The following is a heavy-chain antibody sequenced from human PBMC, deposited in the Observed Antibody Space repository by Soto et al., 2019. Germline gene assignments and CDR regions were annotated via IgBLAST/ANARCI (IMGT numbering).Heavy chain of an antibody. D-gene: IGHD3-10*01. V-gene: IGHV4-31*03. CDR1: GGSITRGGYY. Sequence: QVQLQESGPGLVKPSQTLSLTCTVSGGSITRGGYYWTWIRQHPGKGLEWIGYIYYSGTTYYNPSLKSRVTMSVDTSKNQFSLKLSSVTAADTAVYYCARDLYGSGTYPWYFDLWGRGTLVTVSS. J-gene: IGHJ2*01. CDR3: ARDLYGSGTYPWYFDL. CDR2: IYYSGTT.